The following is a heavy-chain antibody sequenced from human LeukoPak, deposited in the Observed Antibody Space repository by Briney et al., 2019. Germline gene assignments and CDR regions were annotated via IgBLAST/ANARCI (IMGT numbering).Heavy chain of an antibody. Sequence: GASVKVSCKASGYTFTGYYMHWVRQAPGQGLEWMGWINTNSGGTNYAQKLQGRVTMTTDTSISTAYMELSRLRSNDTAVYYCASWVTIFGVSLTRNYYFDYWGEGTLVSVSS. V-gene: IGHV1-2*02. J-gene: IGHJ4*02. CDR2: INTNSGGT. CDR3: ASWVTIFGVSLTRNYYFDY. D-gene: IGHD3-3*01. CDR1: GYTFTGYY.